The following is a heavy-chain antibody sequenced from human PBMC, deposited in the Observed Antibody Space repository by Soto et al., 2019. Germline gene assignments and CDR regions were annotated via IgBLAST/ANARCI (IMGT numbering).Heavy chain of an antibody. CDR1: GFTFSRYS. J-gene: IGHJ4*02. Sequence: GGSLRLSCAASGFTFSRYSMNWVRQAPGKGLEWVSSISSSSSYIYYADSVKGRFTISRDNAKNSLYLQMNSLRAEDTAVYYCARGKGVHLREGYWGQGTLVTVSS. CDR2: ISSSSSYI. CDR3: ARGKGVHLREGY. D-gene: IGHD3-16*01. V-gene: IGHV3-21*01.